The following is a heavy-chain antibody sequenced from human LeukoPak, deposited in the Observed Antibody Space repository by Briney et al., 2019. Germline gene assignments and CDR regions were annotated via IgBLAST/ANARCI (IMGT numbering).Heavy chain of an antibody. CDR2: ISSSSSYI. CDR1: GFTFSSYS. V-gene: IGHV3-21*01. J-gene: IGHJ4*02. D-gene: IGHD2-15*01. Sequence: PGGSLRLSCAASGFTFSSYSMNWVRQAPGKGLEWVSSISSSSSYIYYADSVKGRFTISRDNAKNSLYLQMNSLRAEDTAVYYCARDGVGGCSGGSCSEYWGQGTLVTVSS. CDR3: ARDGVGGCSGGSCSEY.